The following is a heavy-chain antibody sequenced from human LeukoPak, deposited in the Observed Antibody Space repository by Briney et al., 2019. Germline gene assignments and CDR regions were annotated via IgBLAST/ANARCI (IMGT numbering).Heavy chain of an antibody. CDR3: ARDGRRAAGRGYHSNWFDP. Sequence: SETLSLTCTVSGGSISSYCWSWIRQPAGKGLEWIGRIYTSGSTNYNPSLKSRVTMSVDTSKNQFSLKLSSVTAADTAVYYCARDGRRAAGRGYHSNWFDPWGQGTLVTVSS. J-gene: IGHJ5*02. V-gene: IGHV4-4*07. D-gene: IGHD6-13*01. CDR2: IYTSGST. CDR1: GGSISSYC.